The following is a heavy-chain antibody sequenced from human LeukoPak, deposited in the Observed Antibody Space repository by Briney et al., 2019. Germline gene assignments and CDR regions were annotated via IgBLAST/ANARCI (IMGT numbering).Heavy chain of an antibody. CDR3: ARSVADGAFDI. CDR2: ISDSSSYI. J-gene: IGHJ3*02. D-gene: IGHD6-19*01. CDR1: GXTFSSYS. V-gene: IGHV3-21*06. Sequence: GGSLRLSCAASGXTFSSYSMNWVRQAPGKGLEWVSSISDSSSYIYYADSVKGRFTISRDNPKNSLYMQMNSLRAEDTAVYYCARSVADGAFDIWGQGTMVTVSS.